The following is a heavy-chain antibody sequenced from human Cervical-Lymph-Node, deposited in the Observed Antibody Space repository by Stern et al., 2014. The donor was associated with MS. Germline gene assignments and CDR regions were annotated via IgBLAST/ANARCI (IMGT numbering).Heavy chain of an antibody. D-gene: IGHD3-16*02. Sequence: VHLVESGAEVKKPGSSGKVSCKASGGTFSSYAISWVRQAPGQGLEWMGGIIPIFGTANYAQKFQGRVTITADESTSTAYMELSSLRSEDTAVYYCATREITYYDYVWGSYLYWGQGTLVTVSS. V-gene: IGHV1-69*01. CDR3: ATREITYYDYVWGSYLY. CDR1: GGTFSSYA. J-gene: IGHJ4*02. CDR2: IIPIFGTA.